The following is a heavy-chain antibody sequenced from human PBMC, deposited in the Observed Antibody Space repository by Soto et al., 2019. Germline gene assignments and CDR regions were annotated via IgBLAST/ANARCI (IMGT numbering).Heavy chain of an antibody. Sequence: GASLKISCQASGYSFTSFWLAWVRQVPGKGLEWMGTIYPADSDTRYSPSFQGQVTISADKSISTAYLQWSSLTASDTAIYYCARQGSIANRRNWLDPWGQGTPVTVSS. D-gene: IGHD6-6*01. V-gene: IGHV5-51*01. CDR2: IYPADSDT. CDR3: ARQGSIANRRNWLDP. CDR1: GYSFTSFW. J-gene: IGHJ5*02.